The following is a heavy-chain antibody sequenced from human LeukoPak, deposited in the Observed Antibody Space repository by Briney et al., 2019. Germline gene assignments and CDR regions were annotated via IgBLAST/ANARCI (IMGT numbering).Heavy chain of an antibody. Sequence: PVASVKVSCKASGYTFTGYYMHWVRQAPGQGLEWMGWISAYNGNTNYAQKLQGRVTMTTDTSTSTAYMELRSLRSDDTAVYYCARYDQWLVRFDYWGQGTLVTVSS. CDR3: ARYDQWLVRFDY. CDR2: ISAYNGNT. CDR1: GYTFTGYY. D-gene: IGHD6-19*01. V-gene: IGHV1-18*04. J-gene: IGHJ4*02.